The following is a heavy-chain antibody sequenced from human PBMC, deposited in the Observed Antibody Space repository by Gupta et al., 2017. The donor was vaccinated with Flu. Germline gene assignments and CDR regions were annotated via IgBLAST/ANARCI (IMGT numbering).Heavy chain of an antibody. V-gene: IGHV4-39*01. Sequence: ISSRSYYWGGIRKAPGKGLEWMASIEYSGSHDYNPYIKRRVTIAEDTSKNKLARKLSSVTAADTAGYYCARWSRVAVPGDDDAVDRGGQGTMVTVSS. CDR1: ISSRSYY. CDR3: ARWSRVAVPGDDDAVDR. J-gene: IGHJ3*01. D-gene: IGHD2-2*01. CDR2: IEYSGSH.